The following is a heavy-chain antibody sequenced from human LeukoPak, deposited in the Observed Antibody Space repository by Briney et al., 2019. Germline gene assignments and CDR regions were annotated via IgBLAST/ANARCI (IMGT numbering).Heavy chain of an antibody. Sequence: GGSLRLSCAASGFTFSSYGMHWVRQAPGKGLEWVAFIRYDGSNKYYADSVKGRFTISRDNSKNTLYLQMNSLRAEDTAVYYCAKTRNWANRNYFDYWGQGTLVTVSS. CDR2: IRYDGSNK. CDR1: GFTFSSYG. J-gene: IGHJ4*02. D-gene: IGHD7-27*01. CDR3: AKTRNWANRNYFDY. V-gene: IGHV3-30*02.